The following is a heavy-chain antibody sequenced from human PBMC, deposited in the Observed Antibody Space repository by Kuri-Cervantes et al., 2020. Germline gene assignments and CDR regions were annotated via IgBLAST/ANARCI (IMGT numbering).Heavy chain of an antibody. CDR3: ARAGLGYYGSGSYRSGWVQH. Sequence: SCTVSGGSISSGDYYWSWIRQPPGKGLEWIGYIYYSGSTYYNPSLKSRVTISVDTSKNQFSLKLSSVTAADTAVYYCARAGLGYYGSGSYRSGWVQHWGQGTLVTVSS. D-gene: IGHD3-10*01. J-gene: IGHJ1*01. CDR2: IYYSGST. CDR1: GGSISSGDYY. V-gene: IGHV4-30-4*01.